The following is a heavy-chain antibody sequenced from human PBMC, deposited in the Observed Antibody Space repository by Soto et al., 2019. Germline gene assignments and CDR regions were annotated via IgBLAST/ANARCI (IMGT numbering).Heavy chain of an antibody. J-gene: IGHJ4*02. D-gene: IGHD6-25*01. CDR2: IIPIFGTA. CDR1: GGTFSSYA. V-gene: IGHV1-69*13. CDR3: AKQIQRRDGYFDY. Sequence: VASVKVSCKASGGTFSSYAISWVRQAPGQGLEWMGGIIPIFGTANYAQKFQGRVTITADESTSTAYMELSSLRSEDTAVYYCAKQIQRRDGYFDYWGQGTLVTVS.